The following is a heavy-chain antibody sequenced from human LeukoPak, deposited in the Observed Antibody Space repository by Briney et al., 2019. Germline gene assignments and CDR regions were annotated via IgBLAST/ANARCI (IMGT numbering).Heavy chain of an antibody. CDR1: GYTFSDYY. CDR3: AREGFDV. V-gene: IGHV1-2*02. J-gene: IGHJ3*01. Sequence: ASVKVSCKTSGYTFSDYYIHWVRQAPGQGLEWMGWVNTNGDDTNYAQKFYGRVTMTRDTSISTAYMELSSLRSDDTALYYCAREGFDVWGQGTVVTVSS. CDR2: VNTNGDDT.